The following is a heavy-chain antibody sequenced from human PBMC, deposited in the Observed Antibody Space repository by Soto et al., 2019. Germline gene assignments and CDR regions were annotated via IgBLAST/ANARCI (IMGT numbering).Heavy chain of an antibody. J-gene: IGHJ4*02. D-gene: IGHD6-19*01. CDR2: ISGSGGST. CDR3: AKSPASGVFATFDD. V-gene: IGHV3-23*01. Sequence: PGGSLRLSCAASGFTFSSYAMSWVRQAPGKGLEWVSAISGSGGSTYYADSVKGRFTISRDNSKNTLYLQMNSLRAEDMAVYYCAKSPASGVFATFDDWGQGTLVTVSS. CDR1: GFTFSSYA.